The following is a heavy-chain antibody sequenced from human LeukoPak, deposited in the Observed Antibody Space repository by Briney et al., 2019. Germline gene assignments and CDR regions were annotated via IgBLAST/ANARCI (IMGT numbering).Heavy chain of an antibody. CDR3: ATPIRGYSYGNYYYGMDV. Sequence: GSSVKVSCKASGGTFSSYAISWVRQAPGQGLEWMGGIIPIFGTANYAQKFQGRVTITADKSTSTAYMELSSLRSEDTAVYYCATPIRGYSYGNYYYGMDVWGQGTTVTVSS. V-gene: IGHV1-69*06. J-gene: IGHJ6*02. CDR2: IIPIFGTA. D-gene: IGHD5-18*01. CDR1: GGTFSSYA.